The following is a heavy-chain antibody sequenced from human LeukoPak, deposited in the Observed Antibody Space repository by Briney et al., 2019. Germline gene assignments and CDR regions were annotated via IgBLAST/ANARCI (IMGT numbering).Heavy chain of an antibody. CDR3: ARGVTTVTTSNPFDY. V-gene: IGHV3-48*04. J-gene: IGHJ4*02. CDR1: GFTFSSYT. Sequence: PGGSLRLSCAASGFTFSSYTMNWVRQPPGKGLEWVSNIGTSSTTIYYADSVKGRFTISRDNAKNSLYLQMNSLRAEDTAVYYCARGVTTVTTSNPFDYWGQGTLVTVSS. CDR2: IGTSSTTI. D-gene: IGHD4-17*01.